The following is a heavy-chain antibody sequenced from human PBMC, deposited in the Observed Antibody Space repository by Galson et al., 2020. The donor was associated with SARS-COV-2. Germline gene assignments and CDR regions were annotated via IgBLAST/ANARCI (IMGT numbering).Heavy chain of an antibody. V-gene: IGHV4-30-2*01. CDR2: VYHSGAT. D-gene: IGHD5-18*01. CDR3: ARRYTYGLSPYWYFDF. J-gene: IGHJ2*01. Sequence: LEWIGYVYHSGATHYNPSLKSRLTISVDRSKNHLSLELTSVTAADTAVYYCARRYTYGLSPYWYFDFWGRGTLVTVSS.